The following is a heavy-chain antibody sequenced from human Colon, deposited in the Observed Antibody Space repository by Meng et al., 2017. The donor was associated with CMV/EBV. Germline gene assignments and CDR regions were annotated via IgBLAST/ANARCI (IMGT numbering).Heavy chain of an antibody. J-gene: IGHJ5*02. CDR3: ARDPGGHIINGKSCGNWFDP. CDR2: ISSNSGEI. V-gene: IGHV1-2*02. CDR1: VYLLSQYF. Sequence: QVPMVQSGAEMKKPGASVKASCRASVYLLSQYFIHWARQAPGQGLEWMGWISSNSGEIRYAQKFQGRVTMTRDTSINTAYMELSSLRSDDTAIYFCARDPGGHIINGKSCGNWFDPWGQGTLVTVSS. D-gene: IGHD2-8*01.